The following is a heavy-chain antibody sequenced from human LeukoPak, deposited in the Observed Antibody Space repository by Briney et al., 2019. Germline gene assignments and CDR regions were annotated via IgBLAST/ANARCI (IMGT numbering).Heavy chain of an antibody. Sequence: GEALMLSCSTHVYYLCNSGRNSGRQDPGKGLNCVASLSSTGRYIYYAESGKGRFTLSRGNAKKSLYLQMNSLRAEDTAVYYCARVVTVAWSERRPGYFYMDVWGKGTTVTVSS. D-gene: IGHD1-1*01. CDR2: LSSTGRYI. J-gene: IGHJ6*03. V-gene: IGHV3-21*01. CDR1: VYYLCNSG. CDR3: ARVVTVAWSERRPGYFYMDV.